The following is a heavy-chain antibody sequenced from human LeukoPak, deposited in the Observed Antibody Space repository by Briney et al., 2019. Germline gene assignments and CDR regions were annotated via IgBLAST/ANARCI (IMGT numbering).Heavy chain of an antibody. CDR1: GFTFSSYS. CDR3: ARSTSGGSFSFDY. CDR2: ISSSSYI. Sequence: PGGSLRLSCAASGFTFSSYSMNWVRQAPGKGLEWVSSISSSSYIYYADSVKGRFTIPRDNAKNSLYLQMNSLRAEDTAVYYCARSTSGGSFSFDYWGQGTLVTVSS. D-gene: IGHD2-15*01. J-gene: IGHJ4*02. V-gene: IGHV3-21*01.